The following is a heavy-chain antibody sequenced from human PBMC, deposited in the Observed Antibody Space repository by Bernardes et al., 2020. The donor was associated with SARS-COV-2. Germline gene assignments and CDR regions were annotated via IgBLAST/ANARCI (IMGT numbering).Heavy chain of an antibody. CDR2: IYRGGST. V-gene: IGHV3-66*01. J-gene: IGHJ5*02. CDR1: GFTVSSNY. Sequence: GGSLRLSCAASGFTVSSNYMGWVRQAPGKGLEWVSVIYRGGSTYYADSVKGRFTISRDNAKNSLYLQMNSLRAEDTAVYYCARDLVATILAGWFDPWGQGTLVTVSS. CDR3: ARDLVATILAGWFDP. D-gene: IGHD5-12*01.